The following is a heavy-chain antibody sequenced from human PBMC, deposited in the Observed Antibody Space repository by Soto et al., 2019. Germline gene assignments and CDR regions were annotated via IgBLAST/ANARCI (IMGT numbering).Heavy chain of an antibody. CDR3: ARGRRITMAGGYHYGMDV. Sequence: QVQLQESGPGLVKPSETLSLTCTVSGGSISSYYWSWIRQPPGKGLEWIGYIYYSGSTNYNPSLKSRVPLSVDTSKNQFSPKLSSVTAADTAVFYCARGRRITMAGGYHYGMDVWGQGTTVTVSS. J-gene: IGHJ6*02. V-gene: IGHV4-59*01. D-gene: IGHD3-10*01. CDR1: GGSISSYY. CDR2: IYYSGST.